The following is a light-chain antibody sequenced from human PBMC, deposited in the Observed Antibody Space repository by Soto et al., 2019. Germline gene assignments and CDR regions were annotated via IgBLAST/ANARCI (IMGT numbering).Light chain of an antibody. Sequence: QSALTQPASVSGSPGQSITISCTGTSSDVGGYNYVSWYQQHPGKAPKLMIYDVSNRPPGVSNRFSGSKSGNTASLTISGPQAEDEADYYCGSYTNTRSRVFGGGTQLTVL. J-gene: IGLJ3*02. CDR3: GSYTNTRSRV. CDR2: DVS. V-gene: IGLV2-14*01. CDR1: SSDVGGYNY.